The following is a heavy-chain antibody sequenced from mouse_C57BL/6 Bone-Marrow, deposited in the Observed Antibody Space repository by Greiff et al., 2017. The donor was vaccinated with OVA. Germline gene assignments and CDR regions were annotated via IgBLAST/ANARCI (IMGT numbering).Heavy chain of an antibody. V-gene: IGHV1-55*01. D-gene: IGHD2-3*01. Sequence: QVQLQQPGAELVKPGASVKMSCKASGYTFTSYWITWVKQRPGQGLEWIGDIYPGSGSTNYNEKFKSKATLTVDTSSSTAYMQLSSLTSEDSAVYYCAREGGYDGYGAYWGQGTLVTVSA. CDR1: GYTFTSYW. J-gene: IGHJ3*01. CDR2: IYPGSGST. CDR3: AREGGYDGYGAY.